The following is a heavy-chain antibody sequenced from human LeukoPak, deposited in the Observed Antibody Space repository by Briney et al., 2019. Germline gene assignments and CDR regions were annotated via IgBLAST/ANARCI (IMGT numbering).Heavy chain of an antibody. CDR2: IGTAGDT. CDR3: ARGRYCSSTSCYAGGAFDI. Sequence: PGGSLRLSCAASGFTFSSYAMSWVRQAPGKGLEWVSAIGTAGDTYYPGSVKGRFTISRENAKNSLYLQMNSLRAGDTAVYYCARGRYCSSTSCYAGGAFDIWGQGTMVTVSS. D-gene: IGHD2-2*01. J-gene: IGHJ3*02. V-gene: IGHV3-13*01. CDR1: GFTFSSYA.